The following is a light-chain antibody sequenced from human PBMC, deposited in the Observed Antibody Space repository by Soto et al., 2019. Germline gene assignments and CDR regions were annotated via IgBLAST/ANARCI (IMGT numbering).Light chain of an antibody. CDR2: DAS. V-gene: IGKV3-11*01. CDR1: QSVSSY. Sequence: EIVLTQSPATLSLSPGERATLSCSASQSVSSYLAWYQQKPGQAPRLLIYDASNRATGIPARFSGSGSVTDFTLTISSLEPEDCAVYYCQHRSNWLFTFGGGTKVEIK. J-gene: IGKJ4*01. CDR3: QHRSNWLFT.